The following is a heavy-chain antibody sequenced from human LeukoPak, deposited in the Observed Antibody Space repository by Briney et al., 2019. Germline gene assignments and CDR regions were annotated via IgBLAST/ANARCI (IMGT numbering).Heavy chain of an antibody. D-gene: IGHD2-2*01. CDR1: AYTFSSYD. J-gene: IGHJ6*02. V-gene: IGHV1-2*02. Sequence: ASVKVSCKASAYTFSSYDINWVRQAPGQGLEWMGWINPNSGGTNYAQKFQGRVTMTRDTSISTAYMELSRLRSDDTAVYYCARDSRYCSSTSCYPIYYYYYGMDVWGQGTTVTVSS. CDR3: ARDSRYCSSTSCYPIYYYYYGMDV. CDR2: INPNSGGT.